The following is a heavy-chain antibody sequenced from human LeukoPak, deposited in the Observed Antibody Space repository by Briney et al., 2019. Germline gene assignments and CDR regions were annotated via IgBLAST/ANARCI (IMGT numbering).Heavy chain of an antibody. CDR3: ARDGEVAARRYWYFDL. CDR1: GGSISSSSYY. Sequence: SETLSLTCTVSGGSISSSSYYWGWIRQPPGKGLEWIGRIYTSGSTNYNPSLKSRVTMSVDTSKNQFSLKLSSVTAADTAVYYCARDGEVAARRYWYFDLWGRGTLVTVSS. J-gene: IGHJ2*01. CDR2: IYTSGST. V-gene: IGHV4-39*07. D-gene: IGHD6-6*01.